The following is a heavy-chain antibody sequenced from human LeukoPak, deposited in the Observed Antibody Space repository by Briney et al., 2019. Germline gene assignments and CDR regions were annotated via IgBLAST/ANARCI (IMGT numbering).Heavy chain of an antibody. CDR1: GGSISSRNYY. V-gene: IGHV4-39*01. CDR3: ASPYCSGGSCYAYWFHP. J-gene: IGHJ5*02. D-gene: IGHD2-15*01. Sequence: PSETLSLTCTVSGGSISSRNYYWGWIRQPPGTGLEWIASIYYSGRTYYNPSLKSRVTLSIDTSKNQFSLKLSSVTAADTAVYYCASPYCSGGSCYAYWFHPWGQGTLVTVSA. CDR2: IYYSGRT.